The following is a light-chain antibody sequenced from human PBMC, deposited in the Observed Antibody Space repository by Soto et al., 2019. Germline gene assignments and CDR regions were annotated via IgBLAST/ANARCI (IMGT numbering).Light chain of an antibody. CDR3: AAWDDSLSGVV. Sequence: QSVVTQPPSVSGTPGQRVTIFCSGRRSNIGSNLVYWYQQLPGTAPKLLIFSNDQRPSGVPDRFSGSRFGTSASLAISGLRSEDEGDYYCAAWDDSLSGVVFGGGTKLTVL. CDR2: SND. CDR1: RSNIGSNL. J-gene: IGLJ2*01. V-gene: IGLV1-47*02.